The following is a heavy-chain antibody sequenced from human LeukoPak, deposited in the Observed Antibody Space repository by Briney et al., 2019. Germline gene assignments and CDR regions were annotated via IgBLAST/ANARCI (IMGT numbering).Heavy chain of an antibody. CDR3: AKFIAAPFYFDY. CDR2: ISSSSSYI. V-gene: IGHV3-21*01. D-gene: IGHD6-13*01. Sequence: GGSLRLSCAASGFTFSSYTMNWVRQAPGKGLEWVSSISSSSSYIYYADSVKGRFTISRDNAKNSLYLQMNSLRAEDTAVYYCAKFIAAPFYFDYWGQGTLVTVSS. CDR1: GFTFSSYT. J-gene: IGHJ4*02.